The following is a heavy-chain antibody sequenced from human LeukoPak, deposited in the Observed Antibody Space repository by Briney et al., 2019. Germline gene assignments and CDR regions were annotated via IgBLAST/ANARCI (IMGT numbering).Heavy chain of an antibody. CDR1: GGSISSGSYY. J-gene: IGHJ4*02. D-gene: IGHD2-21*01. CDR2: IYTSGST. V-gene: IGHV4-61*02. Sequence: SQTLSLTCTVSGGSISSGSYYWSWIRQPAGKGLEWIGRIYTSGSTNYNPSLKSRVTISVDTSKNQFSLKLSSVTAADTAVYYCARGSYSLGYWGQGTLVTVSS. CDR3: ARGSYSLGY.